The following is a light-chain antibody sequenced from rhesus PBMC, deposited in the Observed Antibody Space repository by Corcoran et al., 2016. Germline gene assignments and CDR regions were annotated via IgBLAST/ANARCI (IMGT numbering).Light chain of an antibody. CDR1: QGISSW. CDR3: QQYSSRPFT. CDR2: KAS. J-gene: IGKJ3*01. Sequence: DIQMTQSPSSLSASVGDPVTNTSRASQGISSWLACYQQNPGKAPKVLIYKASSLKSGVPSSFSGSGSGTDFTLTISSLQSEDFATYYCQQYSSRPFTFGPGTKLDIK. V-gene: IGKV1-22*01.